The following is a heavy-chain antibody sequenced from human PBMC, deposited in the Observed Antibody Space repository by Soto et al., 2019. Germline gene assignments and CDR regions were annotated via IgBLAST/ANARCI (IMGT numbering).Heavy chain of an antibody. Sequence: TVSLTCTVSGGSISNNHYYWSWLRQPPGKGLEWIGYIYYSGSTYYNPSLKSRVTISVDTSKNQFSLKLSSVTAADTAVYYCARVTPSIVRGVIKLAFEIWGQGTMVTVS. CDR3: ARVTPSIVRGVIKLAFEI. CDR1: GGSISNNHYY. V-gene: IGHV4-30-4*01. D-gene: IGHD3-10*01. J-gene: IGHJ3*02. CDR2: IYYSGST.